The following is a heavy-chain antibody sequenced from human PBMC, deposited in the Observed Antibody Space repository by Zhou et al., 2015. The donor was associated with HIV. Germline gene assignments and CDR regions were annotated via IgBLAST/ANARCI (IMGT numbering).Heavy chain of an antibody. CDR2: IIPIFGTA. V-gene: IGHV1-69*01. CDR3: ASRKPSTTVVTTDAFDI. CDR1: GGTFSSYA. D-gene: IGHD4-23*01. J-gene: IGHJ3*02. Sequence: QVQLVQSGAEVKKPGSSVKVSCKASGGTFSSYAISWVRQAPGQGLEWMGGIIPIFGTANYAQKFQGRVTITADESTSTAYMELSSLRSEDTAVYYCASRKPSTTVVTTDAFDIWGQGTMVTVSS.